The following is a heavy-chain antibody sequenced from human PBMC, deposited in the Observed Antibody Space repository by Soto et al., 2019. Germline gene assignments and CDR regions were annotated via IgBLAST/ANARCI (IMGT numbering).Heavy chain of an antibody. V-gene: IGHV3-30*03. J-gene: IGHJ6*02. CDR2: ISYDGSNK. D-gene: IGHD6-6*01. Sequence: QVQLVESGGGVVQPGRSLRLSCAASGFTFSSYGMHWVRQAPGKGLEWVAVISYDGSNKYYADSVKGRFTISRDNSKNTLYLPMNRLRAEDTAVYYWARTVESIAARLGIDVLGRGTTVTVSS. CDR1: GFTFSSYG. CDR3: ARTVESIAARLGIDV.